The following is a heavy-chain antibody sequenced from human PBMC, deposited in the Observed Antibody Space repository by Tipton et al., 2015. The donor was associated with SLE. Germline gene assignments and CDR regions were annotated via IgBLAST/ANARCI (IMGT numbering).Heavy chain of an antibody. J-gene: IGHJ4*02. V-gene: IGHV3-21*01. CDR3: SRDLGYTWGVMGF. CDR2: VSRADSYI. Sequence: SLRLSCAASGFSFNTYTMNWVRQGPGKGLEWVASVSRADSYIFYAASVRGRFTDSRDDAKNSLYLQMDSLRAEDTAVYYCSRDLGYTWGVMGFWGQGTLVSVSS. D-gene: IGHD3-16*01. CDR1: GFSFNTYT.